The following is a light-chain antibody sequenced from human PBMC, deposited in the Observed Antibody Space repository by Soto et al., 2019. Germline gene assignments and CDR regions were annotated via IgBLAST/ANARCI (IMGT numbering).Light chain of an antibody. V-gene: IGLV2-14*01. CDR1: SSDVGGYNF. Sequence: QSVLTQPASVSGSPGQSITISCTRTSSDVGGYNFVSWYQQHPGRAPKLLIYEVSRRPSGVSNRFSGSKSGDTASLTISGLQAEDEADYYCYSYRGYCTRVFGTGTKVTVL. CDR2: EVS. J-gene: IGLJ1*01. CDR3: YSYRGYCTRV.